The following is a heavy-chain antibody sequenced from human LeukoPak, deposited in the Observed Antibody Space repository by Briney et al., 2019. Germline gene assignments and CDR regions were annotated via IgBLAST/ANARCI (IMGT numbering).Heavy chain of an antibody. CDR1: GGSFSGYY. J-gene: IGHJ4*02. CDR3: ARDLDSSGYYLDY. CDR2: INHSGST. D-gene: IGHD3-22*01. V-gene: IGHV4-34*01. Sequence: PSETLSLTCAVYGGSFSGYYWSWIRQPPGKGLEWIGEINHSGSTNYNPSLKSRVTISVDTSKNQFSLRLSSVTAADTAVYYCARDLDSSGYYLDYWGQGTLVTVSS.